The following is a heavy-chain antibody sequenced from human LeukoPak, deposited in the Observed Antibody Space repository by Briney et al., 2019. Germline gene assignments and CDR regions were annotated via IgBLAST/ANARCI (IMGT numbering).Heavy chain of an antibody. CDR1: GYTFTSYG. J-gene: IGHJ6*02. V-gene: IGHV1-18*01. CDR3: ARDCSSTSCFRDPYYYGMDV. CDR2: ISAYNGNT. D-gene: IGHD2-2*01. Sequence: GASVKVSCKASGYTFTSYGISWVRQAPGQGLEWMGWISAYNGNTNYAQKLQGRVTMTTDTSTSTAYMELRSLRSDDTAVYYCARDCSSTSCFRDPYYYGMDVWGQGTTVTVSS.